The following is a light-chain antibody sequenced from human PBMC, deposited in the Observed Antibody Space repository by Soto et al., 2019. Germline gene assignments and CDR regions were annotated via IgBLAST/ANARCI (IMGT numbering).Light chain of an antibody. CDR1: QDIGPF. Sequence: AIRMTQSPSSFSASTGDRVTISCRASQDIGPFLAWYQQKPGKAPNLLIYSASTLQSGVPSRFSGSGSGTDFPLTISSLQSEDFATYYCQQYMRYPATFGQGTRL. J-gene: IGKJ5*01. V-gene: IGKV1-8*01. CDR3: QQYMRYPAT. CDR2: SAS.